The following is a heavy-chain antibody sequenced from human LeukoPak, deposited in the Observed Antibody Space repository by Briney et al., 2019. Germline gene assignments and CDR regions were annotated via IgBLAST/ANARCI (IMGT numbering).Heavy chain of an antibody. Sequence: GTSLRLSCAASGFTFRAFGLHWVRQAPGKGLEWVAVIAYDGSFQYYTDSVKGRFTISRDKSMNTLYLHMNSLRAEDTAVYYCAKDFTSFSSSWFSAWGAFDIWGQGTMVTVSS. D-gene: IGHD6-13*01. CDR3: AKDFTSFSSSWFSAWGAFDI. J-gene: IGHJ3*02. CDR2: IAYDGSFQ. CDR1: GFTFRAFG. V-gene: IGHV3-30*18.